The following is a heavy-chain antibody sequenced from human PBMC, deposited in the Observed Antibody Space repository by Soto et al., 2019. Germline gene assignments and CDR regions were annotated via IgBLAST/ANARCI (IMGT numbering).Heavy chain of an antibody. Sequence: EVQLVESGGGLVQPGGSLRLSCAASGFTFSSYGMNWVRQAPGKGLEWVSYIGSSSSTIYYADSVKGRFTISRDNAKNSLYLQMNSLRDEDTAVYYCARERYSYGLGRYWGQGTLVTVSS. CDR2: IGSSSSTI. D-gene: IGHD5-18*01. CDR3: ARERYSYGLGRY. V-gene: IGHV3-48*02. J-gene: IGHJ4*02. CDR1: GFTFSSYG.